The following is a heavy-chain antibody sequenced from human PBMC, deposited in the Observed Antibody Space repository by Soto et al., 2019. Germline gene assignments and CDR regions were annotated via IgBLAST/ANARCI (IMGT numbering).Heavy chain of an antibody. D-gene: IGHD3-22*01. J-gene: IGHJ5*02. CDR1: GFTFSSYA. CDR3: ARESTYYYDSSGFSWFYP. V-gene: IGHV3-30-3*01. CDR2: ISYDGSNK. Sequence: QVQLVESGGGVVQPGRSLRLSCAASGFTFSSYAMHWVRRAQGKGLEWVAVISYDGSNKYYADSVKGRFTISRDNSKNTLYLQMNSLRAEDTSVYYCARESTYYYDSSGFSWFYPWGQGPLFTVSS.